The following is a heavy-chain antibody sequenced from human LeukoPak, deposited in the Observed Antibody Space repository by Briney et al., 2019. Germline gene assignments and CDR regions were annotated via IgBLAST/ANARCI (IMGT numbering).Heavy chain of an antibody. CDR3: ARSRVGYCTGGVCPWYFDL. D-gene: IGHD2-8*02. CDR1: VGSISSYY. V-gene: IGHV4-4*07. J-gene: IGHJ2*01. CDR2: IYTSGST. Sequence: PSETLSLTCTVSVGSISSYYWSWIRQPAGKGLEWIGRIYTSGSTNYNPSLKSRVTMSVDTSKNQFSLKLSSVTAADTAVYYCARSRVGYCTGGVCPWYFDLWGRGTLVTVSS.